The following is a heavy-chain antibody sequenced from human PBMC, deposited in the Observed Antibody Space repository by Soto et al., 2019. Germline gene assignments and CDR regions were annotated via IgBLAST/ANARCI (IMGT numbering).Heavy chain of an antibody. CDR1: GGSITSTSYY. D-gene: IGHD6-6*01. J-gene: IGHJ6*02. V-gene: IGHV4-39*01. Sequence: SEPLSLTCTVSGGSITSTSYYWVWIRQPPGTGLEWTGSVYYSRSTYYNPSLKIRDTMCVDTSKNQFSLKMGSVTAADTGLYYCARQSILLGQSYYAMDVWGQGTPVTVSS. CDR2: VYYSRST. CDR3: ARQSILLGQSYYAMDV.